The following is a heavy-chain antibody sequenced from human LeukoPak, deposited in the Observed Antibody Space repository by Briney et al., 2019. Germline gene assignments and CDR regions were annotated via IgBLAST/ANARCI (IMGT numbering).Heavy chain of an antibody. CDR2: IIPIFGTA. Sequence: ASAKVSCKASGGTFSSYAISWVRQAPGQGLEWMGGIIPIFGTANYAQKFQGRVTITADESTSTAYMELSSLRSEDTAVYYCARHRNRYCYYGMDVWGQGTTVTVSS. J-gene: IGHJ6*02. V-gene: IGHV1-69*01. CDR3: ARHRNRYCYYGMDV. D-gene: IGHD1-14*01. CDR1: GGTFSSYA.